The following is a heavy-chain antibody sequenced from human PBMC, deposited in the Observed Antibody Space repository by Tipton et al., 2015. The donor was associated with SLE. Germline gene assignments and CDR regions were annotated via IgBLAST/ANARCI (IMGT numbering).Heavy chain of an antibody. CDR3: ARVPGELYYYYGMDV. V-gene: IGHV4-61*09. Sequence: LRLSCTVSGGSISSGSYYWSWIRQPAGEGLEWIGYIYTSGSTNYNPSLKSRVTISVDTSKNQFSLKLSSVTAADTAVYYCARVPGELYYYYGMDVWGQGP. CDR1: GGSISSGSYY. CDR2: IYTSGST. J-gene: IGHJ6*02. D-gene: IGHD1-26*01.